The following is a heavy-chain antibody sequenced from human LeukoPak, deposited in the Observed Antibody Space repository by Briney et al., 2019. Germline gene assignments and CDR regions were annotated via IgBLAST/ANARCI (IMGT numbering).Heavy chain of an antibody. J-gene: IGHJ6*02. CDR2: ISSSSSYI. D-gene: IGHD6-19*01. CDR3: ARDEGSGWYRYYGMDV. Sequence: PGGSLRLSCAASGFTFSSYSMNWVRQAPGKGLEWVSSISSSSSYIYYADSVKGRFTISRDNAKNSLYLQMNSLRAEDTAVYYCARDEGSGWYRYYGMDVWGQGTTVTVSS. V-gene: IGHV3-21*01. CDR1: GFTFSSYS.